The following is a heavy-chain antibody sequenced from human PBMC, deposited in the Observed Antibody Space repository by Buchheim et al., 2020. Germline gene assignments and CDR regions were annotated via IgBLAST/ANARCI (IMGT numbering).Heavy chain of an antibody. CDR3: ARGAYCSGGSCYSRWFDP. D-gene: IGHD2-15*01. J-gene: IGHJ5*02. CDR2: IIPILGIA. CDR1: GGTFSSYA. V-gene: IGHV1-69*04. Sequence: QVQLVQSGAEVKKPGSSVKFSCKASGGTFSSYAISWVRQAPGQGLEWMGRIIPILGIANYAQKFQGRVTITADKSTSTAYMELSSLRSEDTAVYYCARGAYCSGGSCYSRWFDPWGQGTL.